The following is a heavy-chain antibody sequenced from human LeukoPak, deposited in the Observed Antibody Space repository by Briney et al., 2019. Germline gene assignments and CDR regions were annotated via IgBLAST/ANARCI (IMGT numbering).Heavy chain of an antibody. D-gene: IGHD3-10*01. CDR2: IRSKANSYAT. V-gene: IGHV3-73*01. CDR3: TTTPTKGASGSYYYYYYMDV. J-gene: IGHJ6*03. CDR1: GFTFSGSA. Sequence: GGSLRLSCVAAGFTFSGSAMYWVRQASGKGLEWVGRIRSKANSYATAYAASVKGRVTISRDDSKNTAYLQMNSLKTEDTAVYYCTTTPTKGASGSYYYYYYMDVWGKGTTVTVSS.